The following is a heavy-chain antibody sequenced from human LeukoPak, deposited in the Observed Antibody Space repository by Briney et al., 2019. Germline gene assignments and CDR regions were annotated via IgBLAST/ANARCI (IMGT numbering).Heavy chain of an antibody. CDR3: ARVVLRFSSNYYMDV. J-gene: IGHJ6*03. D-gene: IGHD3-3*01. V-gene: IGHV4-39*07. Sequence: SETLSLTCTVSGGSISSSSYYWGWIRQPPGKGLEWIGSIYYSGSTYYNPSLKSRVTISVDTSKNQFSLKLSSVTAADTAVYYCARVVLRFSSNYYMDVWGKGTTVTVSS. CDR1: GGSISSSSYY. CDR2: IYYSGST.